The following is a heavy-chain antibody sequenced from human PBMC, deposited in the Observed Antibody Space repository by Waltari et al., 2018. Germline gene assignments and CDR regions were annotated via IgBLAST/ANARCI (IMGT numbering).Heavy chain of an antibody. CDR3: AREDSSSWYDY. CDR2: IYHSGST. Sequence: QVQLQESGPGLVKPSETLSLTCAVSGYSISSGYYWGWIRQPPGKGLEWIGSIYHSGSTYYNPSHKSRVTISVDTSKNQFSLKLSSVTAADTAVYYCAREDSSSWYDYWGQGTLVTVSS. CDR1: GYSISSGYY. D-gene: IGHD6-13*01. V-gene: IGHV4-38-2*02. J-gene: IGHJ4*02.